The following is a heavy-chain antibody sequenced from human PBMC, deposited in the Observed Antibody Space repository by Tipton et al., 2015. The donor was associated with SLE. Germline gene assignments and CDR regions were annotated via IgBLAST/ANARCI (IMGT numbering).Heavy chain of an antibody. V-gene: IGHV3-7*01. D-gene: IGHD1-1*01. Sequence: SLRLSCAASGFTFSTSWMDWVRQAPGKGLEWVASINPDASEKNYVDSVKGRFTISRDNAENSLYLQMNSLRVEDTAVYYCARDKGGTGATDFDCWGQGTLVTVSS. CDR1: GFTFSTSW. J-gene: IGHJ4*02. CDR2: INPDASEK. CDR3: ARDKGGTGATDFDC.